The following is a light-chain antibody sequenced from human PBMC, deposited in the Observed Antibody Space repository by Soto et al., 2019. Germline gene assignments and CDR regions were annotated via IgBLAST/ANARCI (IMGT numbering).Light chain of an antibody. Sequence: QSVLSQSPSASASLGASVRLTCTLSSGHSTYAVAWHQLQPQKGPRYLIKVNSDGSHTKGDGIPDRFSGSSSGSERSLTISGLQSDDDGDYYCETWANGLWVFGGGTKLTVL. CDR1: SGHSTYA. V-gene: IGLV4-69*01. CDR3: ETWANGLWV. J-gene: IGLJ3*02. CDR2: VNSDGSH.